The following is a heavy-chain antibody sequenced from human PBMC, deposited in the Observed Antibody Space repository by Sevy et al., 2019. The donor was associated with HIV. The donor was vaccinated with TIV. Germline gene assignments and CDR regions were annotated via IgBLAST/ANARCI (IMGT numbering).Heavy chain of an antibody. D-gene: IGHD3-22*01. CDR3: AREYYFDSSGYYLSFGY. V-gene: IGHV3-7*01. CDR1: GFTFSRYW. CDR2: IKQDGIEK. Sequence: GGSLRLSCEASGFTFSRYWMSWVRHAPGKGLEWVAKIKQDGIEKYYVDSVKGRFTISRDNAKNSLYLQMNSLRGDDTAVYFCAREYYFDSSGYYLSFGYWGQGTAVTV. J-gene: IGHJ4*02.